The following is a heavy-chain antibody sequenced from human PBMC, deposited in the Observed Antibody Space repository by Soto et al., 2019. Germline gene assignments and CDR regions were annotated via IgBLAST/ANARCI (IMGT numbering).Heavy chain of an antibody. CDR2: ISGSGTAT. CDR1: GFTFRNYG. CDR3: ASDQGTSYGLYYFDN. J-gene: IGHJ4*02. D-gene: IGHD5-18*01. Sequence: EVQLLESGGGLVQPGKSLRLSCAASGFTFRNYGMSWVRQAPGKGLEWVSSISGSGTATYYADSVRGRFTISRDNSRNTLYVEMNSLGVEDTAIYYCASDQGTSYGLYYFDNWGQGTLVTVSS. V-gene: IGHV3-23*01.